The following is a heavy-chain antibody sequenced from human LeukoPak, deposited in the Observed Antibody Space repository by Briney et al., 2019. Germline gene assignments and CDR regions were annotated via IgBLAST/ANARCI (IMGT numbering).Heavy chain of an antibody. Sequence: NPSEPLSLTCAVYGGSSRGYYWNWLWIRQSPGKGLEWIGEINDSGSPNYNPSLKSRVTISENKSLNQFSLRLSSVTAADTAVYFCARGATRRRFGEDYYYYMDVWGKGTTVTVSS. D-gene: IGHD3-10*01. CDR3: ARGATRRRFGEDYYYYMDV. V-gene: IGHV4-34*01. CDR2: INDSGSP. J-gene: IGHJ6*03. CDR1: GGSSRGYY.